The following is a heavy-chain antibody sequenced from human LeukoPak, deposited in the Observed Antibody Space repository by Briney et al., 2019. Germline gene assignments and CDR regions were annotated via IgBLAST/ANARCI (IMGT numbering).Heavy chain of an antibody. Sequence: SETLSLTCTVSGGSISSSSYYWSWIRQPPGKGLEWIGEINHSGSTNYNPSLKSRVTLSVDTSKNQFSLKPSFVTAADTAVYYCARGWDSSSSNFGYWGQGTLVTVSS. CDR3: ARGWDSSSSNFGY. V-gene: IGHV4-39*07. CDR2: INHSGST. D-gene: IGHD6-6*01. CDR1: GGSISSSSYY. J-gene: IGHJ4*02.